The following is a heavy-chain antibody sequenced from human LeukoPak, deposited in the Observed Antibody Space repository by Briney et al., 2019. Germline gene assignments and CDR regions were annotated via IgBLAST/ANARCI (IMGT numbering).Heavy chain of an antibody. V-gene: IGHV1-2*02. CDR2: INPNSGGT. J-gene: IGHJ5*02. CDR1: GYTFTGYY. CDR3: ARENGSGSHTIFGVVENWFDP. Sequence: ASVKVSCKASGYTFTGYYMHWVRQAPGQEREGMGWINPNSGGTNYAQKFQGRVTMTRDTSISTAYMELSRLRSDDTAVYYCARENGSGSHTIFGVVENWFDPWGQGTLVTVSS. D-gene: IGHD3-3*01.